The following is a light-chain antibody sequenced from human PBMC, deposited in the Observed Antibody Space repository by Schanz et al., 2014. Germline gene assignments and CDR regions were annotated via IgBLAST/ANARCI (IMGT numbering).Light chain of an antibody. CDR1: SSNIGSNT. V-gene: IGLV1-47*01. CDR3: AAWDDSLRVL. J-gene: IGLJ2*01. CDR2: KND. Sequence: QSVLTQPPSASGTPGQRVTISCSGSSSNIGSNTVNWYQQLPGTAPKLLIYKNDQRPSGVPDRFSASKSGTSASLAISGLRSEDEADYYCAAWDDSLRVLFGGGTKLTVL.